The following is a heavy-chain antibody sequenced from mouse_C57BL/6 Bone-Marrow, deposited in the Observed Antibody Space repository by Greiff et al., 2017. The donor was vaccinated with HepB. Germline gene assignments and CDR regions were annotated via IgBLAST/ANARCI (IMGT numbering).Heavy chain of an antibody. Sequence: VQLQQPGAELVRPGASVKLSCTASGFNIKDDYMHWVKQRPEQGLEWIGWIDPENGDTEYASKFQGKATITADTSSNTAYLQLSSLTSEDTAVYYCTIGGLYAMDYWGQGTSVTVSS. CDR2: IDPENGDT. CDR1: GFNIKDDY. V-gene: IGHV14-4*01. CDR3: TIGGLYAMDY. J-gene: IGHJ4*01.